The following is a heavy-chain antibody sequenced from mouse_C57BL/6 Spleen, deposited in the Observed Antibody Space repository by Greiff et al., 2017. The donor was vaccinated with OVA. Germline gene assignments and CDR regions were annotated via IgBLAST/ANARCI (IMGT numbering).Heavy chain of an antibody. Sequence: EVQLQESGPGLVKPSQSLSLTCSVTGYSITSGYYWNWIRQFPGNKLEWMGYISYDGSNNYNPSLKNRISITRDTSKNQFFLKLNSVTTEDTATYYCARWLLRGWYFDVWGTGTTVTVSS. J-gene: IGHJ1*03. CDR2: ISYDGSN. V-gene: IGHV3-6*01. CDR1: GYSITSGYY. CDR3: ARWLLRGWYFDV. D-gene: IGHD2-3*01.